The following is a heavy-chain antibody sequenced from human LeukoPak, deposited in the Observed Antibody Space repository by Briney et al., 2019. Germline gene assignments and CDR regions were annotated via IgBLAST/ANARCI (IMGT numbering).Heavy chain of an antibody. Sequence: ASVKVSCKASGYTLTSHGISWVRQAPGQGLEWMGWISFYNGNTNYAQELQGRMTMTTDTSTSTAYMELRRLRSDDTAVYYCARDQAPRGIDYWGQGTLVTVSS. CDR1: GYTLTSHG. D-gene: IGHD3-10*01. J-gene: IGHJ4*02. V-gene: IGHV1-18*01. CDR3: ARDQAPRGIDY. CDR2: ISFYNGNT.